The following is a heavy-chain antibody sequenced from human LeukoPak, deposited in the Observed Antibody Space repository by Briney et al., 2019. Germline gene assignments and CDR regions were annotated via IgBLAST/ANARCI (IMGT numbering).Heavy chain of an antibody. CDR3: ARDGKIGKYYDSSGSFDY. Sequence: GGSLRLSCAASGFTFSSYGMHWVRQPPGKGLEWVAVIWYGGSNKYYADSVKGRFTISRDNSKNTLYLQMNSLRAEDTAVYYCARDGKIGKYYDSSGSFDYWGQGTLVTVSS. D-gene: IGHD3-22*01. V-gene: IGHV3-33*01. J-gene: IGHJ4*02. CDR1: GFTFSSYG. CDR2: IWYGGSNK.